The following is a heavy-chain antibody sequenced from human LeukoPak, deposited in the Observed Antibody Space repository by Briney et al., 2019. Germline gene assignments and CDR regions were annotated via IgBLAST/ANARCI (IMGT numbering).Heavy chain of an antibody. Sequence: GGSLRLSCAASGFTFSSYGMHWVRQAPGKGLEWVAFIRYDGSNKYYTDSVKGRFTISRDNSKNTLYLQMNSLRVEDMAVYYCVKDGGSGRPLDNWGQGTLVTVSP. CDR1: GFTFSSYG. CDR2: IRYDGSNK. V-gene: IGHV3-30*02. J-gene: IGHJ4*02. D-gene: IGHD3-10*01. CDR3: VKDGGSGRPLDN.